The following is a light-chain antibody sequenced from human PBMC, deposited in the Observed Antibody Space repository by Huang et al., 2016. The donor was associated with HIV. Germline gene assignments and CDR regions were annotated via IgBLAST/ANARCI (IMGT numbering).Light chain of an antibody. CDR3: QQSFNTPFT. V-gene: IGKV1-39*01. CDR2: AAS. J-gene: IGKJ3*01. Sequence: DIQVTQSPSSLSASVGDRVTITCRASQNINTYLNWYQQKPGKAPKILIYAASTLEGGVPSRFSGSGSGTDFTLTISSLQPEDFASYSCQQSFNTPFTFGPGTRVDIK. CDR1: QNINTY.